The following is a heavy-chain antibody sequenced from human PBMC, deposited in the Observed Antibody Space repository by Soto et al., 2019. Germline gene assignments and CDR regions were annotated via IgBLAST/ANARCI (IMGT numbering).Heavy chain of an antibody. CDR1: GGSISSGGYY. Sequence: TLSLTCTVSGGSISSGGYYWSWIRQHPGKGLEWIGYIYYSGSTYYNPSLKSRVTISVDTSKNQFSLKLSSVTAADTAAYYCPRDFQFSRLDPWGQGTLVTVSS. J-gene: IGHJ5*02. CDR2: IYYSGST. CDR3: PRDFQFSRLDP. V-gene: IGHV4-31*03.